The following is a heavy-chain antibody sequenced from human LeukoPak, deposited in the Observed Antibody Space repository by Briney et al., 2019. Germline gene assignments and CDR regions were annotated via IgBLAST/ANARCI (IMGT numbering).Heavy chain of an antibody. CDR1: GYTFTSYD. D-gene: IGHD1-1*01. Sequence: ASVKVSCKASGYTFTSYDINWVRQATGQGLEWMGWMNPNSGNTGYAQKFQGRVTMTRNTSISTAYMELSSLRSEDTAVYYCARELAADFHFDYRGQGTLVTVSS. V-gene: IGHV1-8*01. CDR2: MNPNSGNT. CDR3: ARELAADFHFDY. J-gene: IGHJ4*02.